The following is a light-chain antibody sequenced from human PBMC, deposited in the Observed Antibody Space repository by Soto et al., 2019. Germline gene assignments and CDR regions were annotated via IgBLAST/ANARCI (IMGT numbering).Light chain of an antibody. V-gene: IGKV3-20*01. CDR3: KQSASPPPGWT. CDR2: GAS. CDR1: QSVISSY. Sequence: EIVLTQSPGTLSLSPGERATLSCMASQSVISSYLAWYQQKPGQAPRLLIYGASSRATGIPDRFSGSGSGTDFTLTISRLEPEGSAAYNEKQSASPPPGWTCAEGTKVDIK. J-gene: IGKJ1*01.